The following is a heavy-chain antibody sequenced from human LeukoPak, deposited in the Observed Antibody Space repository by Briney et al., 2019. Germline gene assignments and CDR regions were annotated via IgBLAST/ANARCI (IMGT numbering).Heavy chain of an antibody. CDR2: IYYSGST. J-gene: IGHJ4*02. D-gene: IGHD6-13*01. V-gene: IGHV4-39*01. CDR3: ARHWYSSSSIDY. CDR1: GGSFNGYY. Sequence: PSETLSLTCAVYGGSFNGYYWGWIRQPPGKGLEWIGSIYYSGSTYYNPSLKSRVTISVDTSKNQFSLKLSSVTAADTAVYYCARHWYSSSSIDYWGQGTLVTVSS.